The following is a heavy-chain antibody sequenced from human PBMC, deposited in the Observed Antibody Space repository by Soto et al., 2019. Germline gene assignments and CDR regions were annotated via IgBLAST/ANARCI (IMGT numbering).Heavy chain of an antibody. D-gene: IGHD5-18*01. CDR1: GFTFSSYG. Sequence: QVQLVESGGGVVQPGRSLRLSCAASGFTFSSYGIHWVRQAPGKGLEWVALISSDGVNKYYADSVKGRFTISRDNFKNTLYLQMNSLRAEDTALYYCAKERYGQLWLEDYGMHVWGQGTTVTVSS. J-gene: IGHJ6*02. CDR2: ISSDGVNK. V-gene: IGHV3-30*18. CDR3: AKERYGQLWLEDYGMHV.